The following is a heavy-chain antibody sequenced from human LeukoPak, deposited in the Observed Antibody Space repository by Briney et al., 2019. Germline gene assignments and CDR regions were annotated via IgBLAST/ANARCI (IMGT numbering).Heavy chain of an antibody. V-gene: IGHV3-23*01. D-gene: IGHD5-24*01. J-gene: IGHJ4*02. Sequence: PGGSLRLSCAASGFTFSSYAMSWVRQAPGKGLEWVSAISGSGGSTYYADSVKGRFTISRDNSKNTLYLQMNSLRAEDTAVYYCAKSLEMATIMSPAGAFDYWGQGTLVTVSS. CDR1: GFTFSSYA. CDR2: ISGSGGST. CDR3: AKSLEMATIMSPAGAFDY.